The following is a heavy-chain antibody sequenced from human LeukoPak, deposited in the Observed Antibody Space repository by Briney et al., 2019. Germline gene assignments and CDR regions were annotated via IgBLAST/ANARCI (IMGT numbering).Heavy chain of an antibody. Sequence: GGSLRLSCAASGFTFSSYAMSWGRQAPGKGLEWVSAISGSGGSTYYADSVKGRFPISRDNSKNTLYLQMNSLRAEDPAVYYCAKDTNCYDSSGLFDYWGQGTLVTVSS. J-gene: IGHJ4*02. D-gene: IGHD3-22*01. CDR2: ISGSGGST. CDR1: GFTFSSYA. CDR3: AKDTNCYDSSGLFDY. V-gene: IGHV3-23*01.